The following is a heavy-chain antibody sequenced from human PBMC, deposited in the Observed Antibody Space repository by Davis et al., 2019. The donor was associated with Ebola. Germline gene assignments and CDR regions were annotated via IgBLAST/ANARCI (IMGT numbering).Heavy chain of an antibody. CDR2: IYYSGST. V-gene: IGHV4-59*08. CDR1: GGSFSGYY. D-gene: IGHD6-19*01. Sequence: MPGGSLRLSCAVYGGSFSGYYWSWIRQPPGKGLEWIGYIYYSGSTNYNPSLKGRVSISAYTSKNQFSLKLSSMTAADTAVYYCARQHTSGHMMLFDYWGQGTLVTVSS. J-gene: IGHJ4*02. CDR3: ARQHTSGHMMLFDY.